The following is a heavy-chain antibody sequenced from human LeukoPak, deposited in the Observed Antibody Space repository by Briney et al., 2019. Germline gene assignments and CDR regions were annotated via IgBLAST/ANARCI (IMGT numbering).Heavy chain of an antibody. D-gene: IGHD2-21*02. J-gene: IGHJ1*01. CDR2: IFYSGST. Sequence: SETLSLTCTVSGGSMSNYYWSWIRQPPGKGLEWIGYIFYSGSTYSNPSFKNRVTISVDTSKNQFSLRLTSVAAADTAVYYCARHGTAAGPFQLWGQGTLVTVSS. CDR1: GGSMSNYY. CDR3: ARHGTAAGPFQL. V-gene: IGHV4-59*08.